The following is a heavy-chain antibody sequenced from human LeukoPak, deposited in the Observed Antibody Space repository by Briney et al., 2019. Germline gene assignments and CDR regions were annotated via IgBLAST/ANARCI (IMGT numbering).Heavy chain of an antibody. J-gene: IGHJ4*02. CDR1: GFTLSSYW. Sequence: PGGSLRLSCAASGFTLSSYWMSWVRQAPGKGPEWVANIKQGGSEKYDVASVKGRFTITSDNDKNSLYLQMNSLRADNTAVYYCAYLPRGYGDRWGQGTLVTVST. CDR3: AYLPRGYGDR. D-gene: IGHD3-22*01. V-gene: IGHV3-7*01. CDR2: IKQGGSEK.